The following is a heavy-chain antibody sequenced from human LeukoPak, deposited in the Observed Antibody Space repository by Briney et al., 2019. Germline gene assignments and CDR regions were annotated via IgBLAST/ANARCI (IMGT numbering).Heavy chain of an antibody. CDR3: ARVRDSSGRYYDY. CDR1: GFTFSSYA. Sequence: PGGSLRLSCAASGFTFSSYAMHWVRQAPGKGLEYVSAISSNGGSTYYANSVKGRFTISRDNSKNTLYLQMGSLRAEDMAVYCCARVRDSSGRYYDYWGQGTLVTVSS. CDR2: ISSNGGST. J-gene: IGHJ4*02. V-gene: IGHV3-64*01. D-gene: IGHD3-22*01.